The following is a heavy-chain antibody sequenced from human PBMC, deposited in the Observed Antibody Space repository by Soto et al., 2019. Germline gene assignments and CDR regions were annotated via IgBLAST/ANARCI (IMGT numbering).Heavy chain of an antibody. J-gene: IGHJ4*02. CDR2: ISGSGDNT. V-gene: IGHV3-23*01. Sequence: PGGSLRLSCAASGFTFRSSAMSWVRQAPGKGLEWVSVISGSGDNTYYADSVKGRFTISRDNAKNSLYLQMNSLRAEDTAVYYCAKALQYLEWLFDYWGQGTLVTVSS. CDR3: AKALQYLEWLFDY. D-gene: IGHD3-3*01. CDR1: GFTFRSSA.